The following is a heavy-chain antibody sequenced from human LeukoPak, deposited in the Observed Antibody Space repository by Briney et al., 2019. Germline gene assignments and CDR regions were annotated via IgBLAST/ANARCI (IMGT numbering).Heavy chain of an antibody. J-gene: IGHJ6*04. Sequence: ETSETLSLTCAVYGGSFSGYYWSWIRQPPGKGLEWIGEINHSGSTNYNPSLKSRVTISVDTSKNQFSLKLSSVTAADTAVYYCARWPAGVRYYYYGMDVWGKGTTVTVSS. V-gene: IGHV4-34*01. CDR3: ARWPAGVRYYYYGMDV. D-gene: IGHD1-14*01. CDR1: GGSFSGYY. CDR2: INHSGST.